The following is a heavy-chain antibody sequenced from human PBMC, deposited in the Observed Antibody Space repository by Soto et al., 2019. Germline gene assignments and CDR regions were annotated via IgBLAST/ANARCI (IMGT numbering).Heavy chain of an antibody. J-gene: IGHJ6*02. CDR3: AKDWIYGSGSSGMDV. V-gene: IGHV3-30-3*01. CDR2: ISYDGSNK. D-gene: IGHD3-10*01. CDR1: GFTFSSYA. Sequence: QVQLVESGGGVVQPGRSLRLSCAASGFTFSSYAMHWVRQAPGKGLEWVAVISYDGSNKYYADSVKGRFTISRDNSKNTLYLQKNSLRAEDTAVYYCAKDWIYGSGSSGMDVWGQGTTVTVSS.